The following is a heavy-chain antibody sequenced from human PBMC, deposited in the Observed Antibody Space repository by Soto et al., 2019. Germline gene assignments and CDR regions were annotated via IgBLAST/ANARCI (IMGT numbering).Heavy chain of an antibody. V-gene: IGHV4-31*03. D-gene: IGHD2-15*01. CDR3: ARAQVAALRFDR. CDR1: GGSISSGGYY. CDR2: ISYSGST. J-gene: IGHJ5*02. Sequence: QVQLQESGPGLVKPSQTLSLTCTVSGGSISSGGYYWSWIRQHPGKGLEWIGYISYSGSTYCNPSLTTRVTMSVDPSKNRFSVKLSSVTAADTAVYYCARAQVAALRFDRWGQGALVTVSS.